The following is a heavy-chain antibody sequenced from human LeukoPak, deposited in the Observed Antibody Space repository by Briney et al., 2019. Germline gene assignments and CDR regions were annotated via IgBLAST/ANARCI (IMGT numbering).Heavy chain of an antibody. CDR2: ISYDGSNK. Sequence: GTSLRLSCAASGFTFSSYAMHWVRQAPGKGLEWVAVISYDGSNKYYADSVKGLFTISRDNSKNTLYLQMNSLRAEDTAVYYCAREKAYSSSWYYFDYWGQGTLVTVSS. D-gene: IGHD6-13*01. CDR1: GFTFSSYA. J-gene: IGHJ4*02. CDR3: AREKAYSSSWYYFDY. V-gene: IGHV3-30-3*01.